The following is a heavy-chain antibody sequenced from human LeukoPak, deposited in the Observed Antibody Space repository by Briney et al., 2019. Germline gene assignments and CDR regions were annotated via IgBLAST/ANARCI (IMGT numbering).Heavy chain of an antibody. CDR2: IYYSGST. J-gene: IGHJ3*02. CDR3: AKEAGQDYGALDAFDI. V-gene: IGHV4-59*01. CDR1: GGSISSYY. Sequence: SETLSLTCTVSGGSISSYYWSWIRQPPGKGLEWIGYIYYSGSTNYNPSLKSRVTISVDTSKNQFSLKLTSVTAADTAVYYCAKEAGQDYGALDAFDIWGQGTMVTVSS. D-gene: IGHD4-17*01.